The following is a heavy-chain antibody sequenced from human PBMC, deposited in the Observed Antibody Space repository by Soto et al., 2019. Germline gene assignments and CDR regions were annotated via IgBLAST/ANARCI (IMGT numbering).Heavy chain of an antibody. CDR2: IYYSGST. V-gene: IGHV4-30-4*01. J-gene: IGHJ5*02. CDR1: GGSISSGDYY. Sequence: SETLSLTCTVSGGSISSGDYYWSWIRQPPGKGLEWIGYIYYSGSTYYNPSLKSRVTISVDTSKNQFSLKLSSVTAADTAVYYCARADYDFWSGYHTSNWFDPWGQGTLVTVSS. D-gene: IGHD3-3*01. CDR3: ARADYDFWSGYHTSNWFDP.